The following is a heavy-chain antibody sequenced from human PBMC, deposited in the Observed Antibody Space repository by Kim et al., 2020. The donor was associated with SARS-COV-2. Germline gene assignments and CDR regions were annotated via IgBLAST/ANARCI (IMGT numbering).Heavy chain of an antibody. CDR2: INWNGGSP. V-gene: IGHV3-20*04. CDR3: AWARKQWLTYYYYYGLDV. D-gene: IGHD6-19*01. CDR1: GFTFGDYG. Sequence: GGSLRLSCAASGFTFGDYGMSWVRQAPGKGLEWVSGINWNGGSPGSADSVTGRCTISRANAKTSLYPHMHILRSKDTAMSSCAWARKQWLTYYYYYGLDV. J-gene: IGHJ6*01.